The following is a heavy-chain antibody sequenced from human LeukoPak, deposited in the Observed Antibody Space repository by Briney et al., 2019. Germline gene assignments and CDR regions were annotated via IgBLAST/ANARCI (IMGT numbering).Heavy chain of an antibody. CDR3: ARRLDYSTIYYFDY. CDR1: GYRFTSYW. CDR2: IYPGDSDT. V-gene: IGHV5-51*01. D-gene: IGHD4-11*01. J-gene: IGHJ4*02. Sequence: GEPLKISCKGSGYRFTSYWIGWVRQMPGKGLEWMGIIYPGDSDTRYSPSFQGQVTISADKSISTAYLQWSSLKASDTAMYYCARRLDYSTIYYFDYWGQGTLVTVSS.